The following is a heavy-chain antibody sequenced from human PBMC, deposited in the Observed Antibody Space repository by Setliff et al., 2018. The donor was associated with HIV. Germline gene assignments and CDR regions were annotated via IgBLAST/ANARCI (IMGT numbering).Heavy chain of an antibody. V-gene: IGHV3-66*02. CDR3: AGEGSHSGSVY. D-gene: IGHD5-12*01. J-gene: IGHJ4*02. CDR2: IYGDDTT. CDR1: GFTFSNYA. Sequence: PGGSLRLSCAASGFTFSNYAMNWVRQAPGKGLEWVSIIYGDDTTDHADSVKGRFAISRDNSKNTLYLQMNSLRREDTAVYYCAGEGSHSGSVYWGQGTLVTVSS.